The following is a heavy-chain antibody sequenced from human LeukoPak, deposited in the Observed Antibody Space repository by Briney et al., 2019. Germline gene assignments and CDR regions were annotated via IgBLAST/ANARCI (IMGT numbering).Heavy chain of an antibody. Sequence: GGSLRLSXAXSXXXFSSYDVHWVRXATGKGLEWVSAIGTAGDTYYPGSVKGRFTISRENAKNSLYLQMNSLRAGDTAVYYCARGYNYYGSGSYWEFDPWGQGTLVTVSS. J-gene: IGHJ5*02. V-gene: IGHV3-13*01. CDR1: XXXFSSYD. CDR2: IGTAGDT. D-gene: IGHD3-10*01. CDR3: ARGYNYYGSGSYWEFDP.